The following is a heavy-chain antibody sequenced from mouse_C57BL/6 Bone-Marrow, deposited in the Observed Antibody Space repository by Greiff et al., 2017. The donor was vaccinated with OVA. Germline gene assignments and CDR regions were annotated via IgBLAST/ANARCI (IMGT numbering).Heavy chain of an antibody. V-gene: IGHV5-9-1*02. CDR3: TRCRRRMIVDY. CDR1: GFTFSSYA. J-gene: IGHJ4*01. Sequence: DVMLVESGEGLVKPGGSLKLSCAASGFTFSSYAMSWVRQTPETRLEWVAYISSGGDYIYYADTVTGRFTLSSDNARNTPYLQMSSLKCEDTDMYYCTRCRRRMIVDYWGQGTSVTVSS. CDR2: ISSGGDYI. D-gene: IGHD2-3*01.